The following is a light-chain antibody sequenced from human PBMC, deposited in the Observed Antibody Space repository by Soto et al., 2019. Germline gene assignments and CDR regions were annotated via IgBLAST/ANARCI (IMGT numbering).Light chain of an antibody. CDR1: QGISNY. V-gene: IGKV1-27*01. CDR2: AAS. J-gene: IGKJ1*01. CDR3: QKYNSAPWT. Sequence: DIQMTQSPSSLSASVGDRVTITCRASQGISNYLAWYQQKPGPVPKLLISAASTLQTGVPSRFSGGGSGTDFTLTISRLHPEDVATYYCQKYNSAPWTFGQGTKVDIK.